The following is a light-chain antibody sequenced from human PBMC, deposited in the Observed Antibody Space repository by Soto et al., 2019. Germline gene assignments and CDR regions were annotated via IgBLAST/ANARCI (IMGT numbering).Light chain of an antibody. V-gene: IGLV2-11*01. Sequence: QSALTQPRSVSGSPGQSVTISCTGTSSDVGGYNYVSWYQQHPGKAPKLMIYDVSKRPSGVPDRFSGSKSGNTASLTISGLQAEDEADYYCCSYAGTYMVVCGGGTKLTLL. CDR3: CSYAGTYMVV. CDR2: DVS. CDR1: SSDVGGYNY. J-gene: IGLJ2*01.